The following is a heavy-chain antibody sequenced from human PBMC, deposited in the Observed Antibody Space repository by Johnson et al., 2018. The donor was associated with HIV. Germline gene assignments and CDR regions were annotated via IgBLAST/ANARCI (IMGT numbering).Heavy chain of an antibody. V-gene: IGHV3-64*04. CDR1: GFTFTNAW. D-gene: IGHD1-26*01. CDR2: ISSNGGSP. Sequence: QVQLVESGGGVVKPGGSLRLSCVASGFTFTNAWMNWVRQAPGKGLEYVSAISSNGGSPYYADSVQGRFTISRDKSENTLYLQMNSLRAEDTAVYYCARDRVGATAFDVWGQGTLVTVSS. J-gene: IGHJ3*01. CDR3: ARDRVGATAFDV.